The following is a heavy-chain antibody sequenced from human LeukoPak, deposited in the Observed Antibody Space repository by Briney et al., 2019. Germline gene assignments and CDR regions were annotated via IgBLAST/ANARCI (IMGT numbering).Heavy chain of an antibody. Sequence: ASETLSLTCTVSGGSISTYYWSWIRQPPGKGLEWIGYNYYTGSTNYSPSLKSRVTISVDTSKNQFSLRLSSVTAADTAVYYCARLGRWFGEFIIDYWGQGTLVTVSS. CDR2: NYYTGST. J-gene: IGHJ4*02. CDR1: GGSISTYY. D-gene: IGHD3-10*01. V-gene: IGHV4-59*08. CDR3: ARLGRWFGEFIIDY.